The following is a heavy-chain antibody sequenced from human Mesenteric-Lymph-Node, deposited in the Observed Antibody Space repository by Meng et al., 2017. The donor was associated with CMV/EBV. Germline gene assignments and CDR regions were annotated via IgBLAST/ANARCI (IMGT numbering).Heavy chain of an antibody. D-gene: IGHD5-12*01. Sequence: GESLKISCAASGFTFSRHAMSWVRQAPGKGLEWVSLISATGGAAYYAGSVKGRFTISRDNSKNTLFLQMNSLRAEDTAVYYCGTGKSADSGCIDNWGQGTLVTVSS. CDR1: GFTFSRHA. V-gene: IGHV3-23*01. CDR2: ISATGGAA. CDR3: GTGKSADSGCIDN. J-gene: IGHJ4*02.